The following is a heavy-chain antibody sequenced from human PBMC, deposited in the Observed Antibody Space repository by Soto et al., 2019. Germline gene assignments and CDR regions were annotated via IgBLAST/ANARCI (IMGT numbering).Heavy chain of an antibody. V-gene: IGHV4-59*01. J-gene: IGHJ4*02. CDR1: GGSINGYY. CDR2: VYYTGTT. CDR3: ATYRLTDADGYKRDF. Sequence: PSETMSLTCTLSGGSINGYYWSWIRQPPGKGLEWIGYVYYTGTTKYNPSLESRVTISADTSKNQFSLRVTSVTAADTAVYYCATYRLTDADGYKRDFWRQGIRVTVSS. D-gene: IGHD5-12*01.